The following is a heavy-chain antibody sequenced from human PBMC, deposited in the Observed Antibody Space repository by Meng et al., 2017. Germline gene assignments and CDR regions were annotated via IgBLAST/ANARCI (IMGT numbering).Heavy chain of an antibody. CDR1: GFTVSSYE. J-gene: IGHJ2*01. D-gene: IGHD1-7*01. CDR3: ARDYLYNWNYGYWYFDL. V-gene: IGHV3-48*03. Sequence: GVSLKISCAASGFTVSSYEMNWVRQAPGKGLEWVSYISSSGSTIYYADSVKGRFTISRDNAKNSLYLQMNSLRAEDTAVYYCARDYLYNWNYGYWYFDLWGRGTLVTVSS. CDR2: ISSSGSTI.